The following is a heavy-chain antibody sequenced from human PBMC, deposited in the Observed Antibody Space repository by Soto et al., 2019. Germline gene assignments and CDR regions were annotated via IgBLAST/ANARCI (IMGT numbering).Heavy chain of an antibody. CDR3: SKIGVPAAKYYFDY. J-gene: IGHJ4*02. CDR2: ISAGGGST. Sequence: EVQLLQSGGGLVQPGGSLRLSCAASGFTFSSYAMNWVRQAPGKGLEWVSTISAGGGSTYYADSVKGRFTISRDNSQKTLYLQMNSLIADDTAVFYCSKIGVPAAKYYFDYWGQGTLVTVSS. V-gene: IGHV3-23*01. CDR1: GFTFSSYA. D-gene: IGHD2-2*01.